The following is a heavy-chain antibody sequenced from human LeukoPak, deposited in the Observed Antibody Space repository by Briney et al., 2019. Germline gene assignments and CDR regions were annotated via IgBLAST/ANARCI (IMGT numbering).Heavy chain of an antibody. CDR3: AKGYYYGSGS. V-gene: IGHV3-9*01. CDR1: GFTFDDYA. CDR2: ISWNSGSI. Sequence: GRSLRLSCAASGFTFDDYAMHWVRQAPGKGLEWVSGISWNSGSIGYADSVKGRFTISRDNAKDSLYLQMNSLRAEDTALYYCAKGYYYGSGSWGQGTLVTVSS. J-gene: IGHJ4*02. D-gene: IGHD3-10*01.